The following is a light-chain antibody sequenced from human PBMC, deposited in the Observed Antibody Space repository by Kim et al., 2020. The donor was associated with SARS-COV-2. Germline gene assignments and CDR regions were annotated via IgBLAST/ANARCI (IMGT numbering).Light chain of an antibody. CDR3: AAWDSSLPAGL. CDR1: SSNIEHNY. CDR2: DDY. J-gene: IGLJ1*01. Sequence: QSVLTQPPSVSAAPGRKVTISCSGTSSNIEHNYVSWYQHVPGTAPKLLIYDDYKRPSGIPDRFSASKSGTSATLGITGLQTGDEADYYCAAWDSSLPAGLFGTGTKVTVL. V-gene: IGLV1-51*01.